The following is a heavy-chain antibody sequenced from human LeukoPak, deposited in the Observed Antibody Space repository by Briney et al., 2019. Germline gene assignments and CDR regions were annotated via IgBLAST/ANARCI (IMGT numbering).Heavy chain of an antibody. CDR3: ARGTEGLDAFDI. D-gene: IGHD2-2*01. V-gene: IGHV1-69*13. Sequence: SVKVSCKASGGTFSSYAISWVRQAPGQGLEWMGGIIPIFGTANYAQKFQGRVTITADESTSTAYMELSSLRSEDTALYSCARGTEGLDAFDIWGKGTMVTVSS. CDR1: GGTFSSYA. J-gene: IGHJ3*02. CDR2: IIPIFGTA.